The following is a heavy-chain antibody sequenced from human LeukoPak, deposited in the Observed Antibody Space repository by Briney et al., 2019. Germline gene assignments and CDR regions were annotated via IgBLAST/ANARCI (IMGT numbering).Heavy chain of an antibody. CDR2: INPIGGGT. D-gene: IGHD1-1*01. J-gene: IGHJ4*02. CDR1: GYIFTESY. V-gene: IGHV1-2*06. CDR3: ARGTTEGDY. Sequence: AASVKVSCKASGYIFTESYIQWVRQAPGQGLEWVGRINPIGGGTNYAQSFEGRVTMARDTSISTAYMELGRLTSDDTAIYYCARGTTEGDYWGQGTLVTVSS.